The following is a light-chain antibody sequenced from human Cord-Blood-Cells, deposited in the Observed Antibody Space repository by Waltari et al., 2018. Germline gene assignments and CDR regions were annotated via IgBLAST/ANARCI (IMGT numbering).Light chain of an antibody. CDR1: QSVSSY. CDR2: GAS. J-gene: IGKJ1*01. CDR3: QQYNNWPPWT. V-gene: IGKV3-15*01. Sequence: EIVMTHSPATLSVSPGERATLSCRARQSVSSYLAWYQQKPGQAPRLLIYGASTRATGIPARFSGSGSGTEFTLTISSLQSEDFAVYYCQQYNNWPPWTFGQGTKVEIK.